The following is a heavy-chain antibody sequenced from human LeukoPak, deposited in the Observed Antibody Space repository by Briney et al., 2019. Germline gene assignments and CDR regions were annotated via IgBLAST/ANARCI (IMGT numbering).Heavy chain of an antibody. CDR3: ARGPPDCSSTSCYFYDY. J-gene: IGHJ4*02. CDR1: GGTFSSYA. CDR2: IIPIFGTA. Sequence: VASVKVSCEASGGTFSSYAISWVRQAPGQGLEWMGGIIPIFGTANYAQKFQGRVTITADESTSTAYMELSSLRSEDTAVYYCARGPPDCSSTSCYFYDYWGQGTLVTVSS. V-gene: IGHV1-69*01. D-gene: IGHD2-2*01.